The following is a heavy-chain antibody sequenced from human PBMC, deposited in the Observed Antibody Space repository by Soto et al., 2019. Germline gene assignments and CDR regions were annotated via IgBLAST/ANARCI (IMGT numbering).Heavy chain of an antibody. CDR1: GGSISSSSYY. CDR2: IYYSGST. D-gene: IGHD6-6*01. CDR3: AVRIAARGRFFDY. Sequence: LSLTCTVSGGSISSSSYYWGWIRQPPGKGLEWSGSIYYSGSTYYNPSLKSRVTISVDTSKNQFSLKLSSVTAADTAVYYCAVRIAARGRFFDYWGQGTLVTVSS. V-gene: IGHV4-39*01. J-gene: IGHJ4*02.